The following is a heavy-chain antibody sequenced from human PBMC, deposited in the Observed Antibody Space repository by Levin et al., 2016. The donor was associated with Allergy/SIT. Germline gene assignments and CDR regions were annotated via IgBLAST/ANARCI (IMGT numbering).Heavy chain of an antibody. D-gene: IGHD5-18*01. Sequence: GESLKISCAASGFTFSSYWMSWVRQAPGKGLEWVANIKQDGSEKYYVDSVKGRFTISRDNAKNSLYLQMNSLRAEDTAVYYCARDLGVDTAMAPLYWGQGTLVTVSS. CDR2: IKQDGSEK. CDR1: GFTFSSYW. CDR3: ARDLGVDTAMAPLY. J-gene: IGHJ4*02. V-gene: IGHV3-7*04.